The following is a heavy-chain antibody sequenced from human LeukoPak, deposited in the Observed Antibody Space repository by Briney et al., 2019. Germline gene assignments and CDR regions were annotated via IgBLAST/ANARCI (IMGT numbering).Heavy chain of an antibody. D-gene: IGHD3-9*01. CDR3: ARDWELRYFDWLSHYGMDV. CDR2: IIPNLGIA. CDR1: GGTFTSYT. J-gene: IGHJ6*02. Sequence: GASVKVSCKASGGTFTSYTISWVRQAPGQGLEWMGRIIPNLGIANYAQKFQGRVTITADKSTSTAYMELSSLRSEDTAVYYCARDWELRYFDWLSHYGMDVWGQGTTVTVSS. V-gene: IGHV1-69*04.